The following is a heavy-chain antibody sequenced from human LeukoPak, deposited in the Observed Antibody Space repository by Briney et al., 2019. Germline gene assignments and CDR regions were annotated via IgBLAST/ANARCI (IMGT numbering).Heavy chain of an antibody. CDR3: ARVFIVGATIDDY. J-gene: IGHJ4*02. CDR1: GFTFSSYS. Sequence: GGSLRLSCAASGFTFSSYSMNWVRQAPGKGLEWVSSISSSSSYIYYADSVKGRFTISRDNAKNSLYLQMNSLRAEDTAVYYCARVFIVGATIDDYWGQGTLVTVSS. CDR2: ISSSSSYI. D-gene: IGHD1-26*01. V-gene: IGHV3-21*01.